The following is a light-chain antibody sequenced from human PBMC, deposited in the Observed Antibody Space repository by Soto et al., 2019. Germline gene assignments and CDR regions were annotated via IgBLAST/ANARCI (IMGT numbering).Light chain of an antibody. Sequence: DIQMTQSPSSLSASVGDSVTISCRASQSISRYLNWYQQKPGKAPKLLISAASRLQSGVPSRFSGSGSGTDFTLTVSSLQPDDFATYYCQESYSALWTFGQGTTVDIK. CDR1: QSISRY. J-gene: IGKJ1*01. CDR2: AAS. V-gene: IGKV1-39*01. CDR3: QESYSALWT.